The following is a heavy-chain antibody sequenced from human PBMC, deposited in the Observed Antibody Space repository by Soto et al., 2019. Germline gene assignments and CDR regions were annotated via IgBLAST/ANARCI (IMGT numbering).Heavy chain of an antibody. D-gene: IGHD3-3*01. CDR3: ARAPEDDQFDY. Sequence: SETLSLTCTVSGGSISSGGYYWSWIRQHPGKGLEWIGYIYYSGSTYYNPSLKSRVTISVDTSKNQFSLKLSSVTAADTAVYCCARAPEDDQFDYWGQGTLVTVSS. CDR2: IYYSGST. V-gene: IGHV4-31*03. CDR1: GGSISSGGYY. J-gene: IGHJ4*02.